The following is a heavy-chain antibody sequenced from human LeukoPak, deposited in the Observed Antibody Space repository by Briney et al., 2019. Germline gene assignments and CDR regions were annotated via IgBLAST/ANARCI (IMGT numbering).Heavy chain of an antibody. V-gene: IGHV4-4*07. D-gene: IGHD1-1*01. Sequence: PSETLSLTCTVSGASISSYYWSWIRQPAGKGLEWIGRIHTSGSTNYNPALKSRVTMSVDTSKNQFSLNLTSVTAADTAVYYCVRPESAGTKYRFDYWGQGALVTVSS. CDR1: GASISSYY. CDR3: VRPESAGTKYRFDY. CDR2: IHTSGST. J-gene: IGHJ4*02.